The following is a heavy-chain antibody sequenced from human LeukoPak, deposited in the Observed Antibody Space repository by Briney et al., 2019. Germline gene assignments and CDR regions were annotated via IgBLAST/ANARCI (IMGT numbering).Heavy chain of an antibody. CDR1: GYTFTSYG. V-gene: IGHV1-18*01. CDR3: ARPSMTSYYFDF. J-gene: IGHJ4*02. CDR2: VSAYNGNT. Sequence: ASVKVSCKASGYTFTSYGISWVGQAPGQGLEWMGWVSAYNGNTNYAQKLQGRVTMTTDTSTSTAYMELRSLRSYDTAVYYCARPSMTSYYFDFWGRGTLVTVSS. D-gene: IGHD1-26*01.